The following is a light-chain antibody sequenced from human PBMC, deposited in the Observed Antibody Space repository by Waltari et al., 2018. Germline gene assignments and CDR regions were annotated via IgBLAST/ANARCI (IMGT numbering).Light chain of an antibody. CDR2: DVN. J-gene: IGLJ3*02. CDR1: SSDIGGYNY. Sequence: QSALTQPASVSGSPGQSITISCTGTSSDIGGYNYVSWYQQHPGKAPKLMIYDVNNRPSGVSNRFSGSKSGNTASLTISGLQAEDEADYYCGSHRSTSTWVFGGGTKMTVL. CDR3: GSHRSTSTWV. V-gene: IGLV2-14*03.